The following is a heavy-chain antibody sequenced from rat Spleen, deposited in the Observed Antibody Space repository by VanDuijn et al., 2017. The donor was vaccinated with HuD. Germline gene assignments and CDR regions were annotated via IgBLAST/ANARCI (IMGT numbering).Heavy chain of an antibody. CDR3: SNYGGDY. D-gene: IGHD1-11*01. CDR2: ITNTGDPT. Sequence: EVQLVESGGGLVQPGRSLKLSCVASGFTFNNYWMTWIRQAPGKGLEWVASITNTGDPTYYPDSVRGRFTISRDNAKSTLYLQMNSLRSEDTATYYCSNYGGDYWGQGVMVTVSS. V-gene: IGHV5-31*01. CDR1: GFTFNNYW. J-gene: IGHJ2*01.